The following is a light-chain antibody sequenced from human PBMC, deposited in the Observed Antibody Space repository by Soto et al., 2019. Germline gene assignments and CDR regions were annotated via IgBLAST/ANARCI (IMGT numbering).Light chain of an antibody. CDR1: QSVLYSSNNKNY. V-gene: IGKV4-1*01. CDR2: WAY. CDR3: QQYYSTPFT. Sequence: DIVMTQSPDSLAVSLGERATINCKSSQSVLYSSNNKNYLAWYQQKAGQPPKLLIYWAYTRESGVPDRFSGSGSGTDFTLTISSLQAEDVAVYYCQQYYSTPFTFGPGTKVDIK. J-gene: IGKJ3*01.